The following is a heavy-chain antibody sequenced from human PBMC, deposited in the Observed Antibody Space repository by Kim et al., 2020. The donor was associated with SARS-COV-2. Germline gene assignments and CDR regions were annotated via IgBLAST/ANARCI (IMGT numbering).Heavy chain of an antibody. CDR1: GGSISSGSYY. CDR3: ARDLSGYCSGGSCSPYYYYGMDV. J-gene: IGHJ6*02. V-gene: IGHV4-61*02. D-gene: IGHD2-15*01. CDR2: IYTSGST. Sequence: SETLSLTCTVSGGSISSGSYYWSWIRQPAGKGLEWIGRIYTSGSTNYNPSLKSRVTISVDTSKNQFSLKLSSVTAADTAVYYCARDLSGYCSGGSCSPYYYYGMDVWGQGTTVTVSS.